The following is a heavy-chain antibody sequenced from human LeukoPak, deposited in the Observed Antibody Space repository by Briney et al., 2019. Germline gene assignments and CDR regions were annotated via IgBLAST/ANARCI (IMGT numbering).Heavy chain of an antibody. J-gene: IGHJ6*03. CDR2: MNPNSGNT. V-gene: IGHV1-8*01. CDR3: ARGFGVLLWFDYYYYMDV. CDR1: GYTFTSYD. D-gene: IGHD3-10*01. Sequence: GASVKVSCKASGYTFTSYDINWVRQATGQGLEWMGWMNPNSGNTGYAQKFQGRVTMTRNTSISTAYMELSSLRSEDTAVYYCARGFGVLLWFDYYYYMDVWGKGTTVTISS.